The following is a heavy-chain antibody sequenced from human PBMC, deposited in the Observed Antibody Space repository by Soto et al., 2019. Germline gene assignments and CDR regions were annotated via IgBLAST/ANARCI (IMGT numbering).Heavy chain of an antibody. CDR1: GFSLSTTAVG. D-gene: IGHD3-3*01. CDR3: ALRDTHLETRGEFDY. Sequence: QITLKESGPTLVKPTQTLTLTCTFSGFSLSTTAVGVGWIRQPPGKPLQWLAFIYWDDDKRYSPSLKGRLTGNNDTSKNQVALTMTDLDPVDTATYYCALRDTHLETRGEFDYLGQGTLVTVSS. V-gene: IGHV2-5*02. J-gene: IGHJ4*02. CDR2: IYWDDDK.